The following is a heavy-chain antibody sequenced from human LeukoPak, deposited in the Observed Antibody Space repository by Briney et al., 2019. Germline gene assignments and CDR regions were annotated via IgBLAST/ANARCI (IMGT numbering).Heavy chain of an antibody. J-gene: IGHJ4*02. Sequence: SETLSLTCAVYSGSFSGYYGSWIRQPPGKGLEWMGEINDSGSVNCNPSLKNRVTLSVDTSKNQFSLRLSSVAAADTAVYYCARRLVDSGASQVSDDWGQGTLVTVSS. CDR3: ARRLVDSGASQVSDD. CDR1: SGSFSGYY. V-gene: IGHV4-34*01. D-gene: IGHD2-15*01. CDR2: INDSGSV.